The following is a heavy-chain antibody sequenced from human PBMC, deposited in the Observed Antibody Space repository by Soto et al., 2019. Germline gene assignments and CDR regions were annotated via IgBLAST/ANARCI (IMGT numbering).Heavy chain of an antibody. V-gene: IGHV4-4*02. J-gene: IGHJ4*02. CDR2: IYHSRST. Sequence: QVQLQESGPGLVKPSGTLSLTCAVSSGSITSSNWWSWVRQPPGKGLEWIGEIYHSRSTNYNPSRKSRVTTSVDKSKNVFSLKLSSVTAADTAMYYCAGGAVAGTSPAYWGQGTLVTVSS. D-gene: IGHD6-19*01. CDR1: SGSITSSNW. CDR3: AGGAVAGTSPAY.